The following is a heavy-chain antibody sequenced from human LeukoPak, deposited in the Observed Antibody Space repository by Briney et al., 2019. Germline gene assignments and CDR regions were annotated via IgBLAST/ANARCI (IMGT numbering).Heavy chain of an antibody. CDR3: AAYDFWSGRNYYYYYMDV. Sequence: SETLSLTCTVSGGSISSGSYYWSWIRQPAGKGLEWIGRIYTSGSTNYNPSLKSRVTISVDTSENQFSLKLSSVTAADTAVYYCAAYDFWSGRNYYYYYMDVWGKGITVTVSS. J-gene: IGHJ6*03. CDR2: IYTSGST. CDR1: GGSISSGSYY. V-gene: IGHV4-61*02. D-gene: IGHD3-3*01.